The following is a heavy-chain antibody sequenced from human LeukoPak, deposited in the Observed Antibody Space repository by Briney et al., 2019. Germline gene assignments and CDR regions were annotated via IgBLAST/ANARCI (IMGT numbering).Heavy chain of an antibody. CDR3: VRGDTIFGVVINFDY. Sequence: ASVKVSCKASGYTFTSYGISWVRQAPGQGLEWMGWISAYNGNTNYAQKLQGRVTMTTDTSTSTAYMELSSLRSDDTAVYYCVRGDTIFGVVINFDYWGQGTPVTVSS. V-gene: IGHV1-18*01. J-gene: IGHJ4*02. CDR2: ISAYNGNT. CDR1: GYTFTSYG. D-gene: IGHD3-3*01.